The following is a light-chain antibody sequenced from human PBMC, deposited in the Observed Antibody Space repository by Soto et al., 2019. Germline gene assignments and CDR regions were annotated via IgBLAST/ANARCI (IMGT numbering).Light chain of an antibody. V-gene: IGLV2-14*01. CDR3: SSYTTTSTYV. Sequence: QSALTQPASVSGSPGQSITISCTGTNSDVGGYDYVSWYQQHPDKAPKFMIYEVTTRPSGVSHRFSGSKSGNTASLTISGLQAEDEADYYCSSYTTTSTYVFGTGTKVTVL. CDR2: EVT. CDR1: NSDVGGYDY. J-gene: IGLJ1*01.